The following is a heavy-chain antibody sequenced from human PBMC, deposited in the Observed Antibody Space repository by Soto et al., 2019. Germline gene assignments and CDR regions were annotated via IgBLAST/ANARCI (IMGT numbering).Heavy chain of an antibody. CDR1: GDSVSSNSAA. J-gene: IGHJ4*02. CDR3: ARGEGISVAWFDY. Sequence: SQTLSLTCAISGDSVSSNSAAWNCSIHSPSRGLEWLGRTYYRSKWYNDYAVSVKSRITINPDTSKNQFSLQLNSVTPEDTAVYYCARGEGISVAWFDYWGQGTLVTVSS. D-gene: IGHD6-19*01. CDR2: TYYRSKWYN. V-gene: IGHV6-1*01.